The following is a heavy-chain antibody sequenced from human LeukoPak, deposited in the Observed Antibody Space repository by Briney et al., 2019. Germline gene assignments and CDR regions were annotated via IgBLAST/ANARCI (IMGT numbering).Heavy chain of an antibody. CDR1: GYTLTELS. V-gene: IGHV1-24*01. CDR2: FDPEDGET. CDR3: ATAEYDSSGHKGFDY. Sequence: ASVKVSCKVSGYTLTELSMHWVRQAPGKGLEWMGGFDPEDGETIYAQKFQGRVTMTEDTSTDTAYMELNSLRSEDTAVYYCATAEYDSSGHKGFDYWGQGTLVTVSS. J-gene: IGHJ4*02. D-gene: IGHD3-22*01.